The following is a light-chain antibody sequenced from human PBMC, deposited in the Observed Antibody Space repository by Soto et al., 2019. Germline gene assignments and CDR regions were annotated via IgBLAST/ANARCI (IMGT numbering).Light chain of an antibody. J-gene: IGLJ1*01. CDR3: LLYYDGPHV. V-gene: IGLV7-43*01. CDR2: GTI. CDR1: TGEVTSGHS. Sequence: QAVVTQEPSLTVSPGGTVTLTCAPSTGEVTSGHSPNWLQQKPGQAPRTLIYGTINRHSWTPGRFSGSLVGGRAALTLSDVQPEDEAEYYCLLYYDGPHVFGPGTKLTVL.